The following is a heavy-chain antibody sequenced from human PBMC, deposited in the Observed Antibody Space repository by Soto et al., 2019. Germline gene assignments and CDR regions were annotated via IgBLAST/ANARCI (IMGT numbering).Heavy chain of an antibody. D-gene: IGHD4-17*01. CDR1: GGTFSSYA. CDR3: ARDRNYGDFDY. Sequence: ASVKVSCKASGGTFSSYAISWVRQAPGQGLEWMGWISAYNGNTNYVQKLQGRVTMTTDTSTSTAYMELRSLRSDDTAVYYCARDRNYGDFDYWGQGTLVTVSS. J-gene: IGHJ4*02. CDR2: ISAYNGNT. V-gene: IGHV1-18*01.